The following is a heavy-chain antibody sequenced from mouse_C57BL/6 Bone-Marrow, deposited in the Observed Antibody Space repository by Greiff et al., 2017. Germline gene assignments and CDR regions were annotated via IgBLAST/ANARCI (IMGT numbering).Heavy chain of an antibody. V-gene: IGHV1-81*01. Sequence: VKLVESGAELARPGASVKLSCKASGYTFTSYGISWVKQRTGQGLEWIGEIYPRSGNTYYNEKFKGKATLTADKSSSTAYMELRSLTSEDSAVYFCARSGYYGSSYGGYVDVWGTGTTVTVSS. D-gene: IGHD1-1*01. J-gene: IGHJ1*03. CDR2: IYPRSGNT. CDR1: GYTFTSYG. CDR3: ARSGYYGSSYGGYVDV.